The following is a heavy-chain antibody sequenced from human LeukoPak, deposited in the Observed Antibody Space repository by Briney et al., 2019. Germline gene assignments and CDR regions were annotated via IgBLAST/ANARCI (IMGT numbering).Heavy chain of an antibody. D-gene: IGHD3-10*01. CDR3: ARATYYYGSGSYYPQDDAFDI. Sequence: SVKVSCKASGGTFSSYAISWVRQAPGQGLEWMGRIIPILGIANYAQKFQGRVTITADKSTSTPYMELSSLRSEDTAVYYCARATYYYGSGSYYPQDDAFDIWGQGTMVTVSS. CDR1: GGTFSSYA. CDR2: IIPILGIA. V-gene: IGHV1-69*04. J-gene: IGHJ3*02.